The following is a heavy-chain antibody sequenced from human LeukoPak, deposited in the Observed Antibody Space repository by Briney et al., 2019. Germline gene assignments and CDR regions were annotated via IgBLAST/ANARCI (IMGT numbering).Heavy chain of an antibody. CDR1: GGSISSYY. Sequence: PSETLSLTCTVSGGSISSYYWSCIRQPPGKGLEWIGYIYYSGSTNYNPSLKSRVTISVDTSKNQFSLKLSSVTAADTAVYYCARGRVGAKYWFDPWGQGTLVTVSS. CDR2: IYYSGST. CDR3: ARGRVGAKYWFDP. D-gene: IGHD1-26*01. J-gene: IGHJ5*02. V-gene: IGHV4-59*01.